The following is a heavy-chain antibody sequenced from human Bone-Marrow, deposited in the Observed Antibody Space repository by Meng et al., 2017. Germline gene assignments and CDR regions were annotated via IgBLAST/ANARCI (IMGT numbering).Heavy chain of an antibody. V-gene: IGHV1-69*01. CDR1: GGTLSSYA. CDR3: ASQVAGSTGGLSHDY. Sequence: QVQLGQSGAEVKKPGSSVKVSCKASGGTLSSYAISWVRQAPGQGLEWMGGIIPIFGTANYAQKFQGRVTITADESTSTAYMELSSLRSEDTAVYYCASQVAGSTGGLSHDYWGQGTLVTVS. CDR2: IIPIFGTA. J-gene: IGHJ4*02. D-gene: IGHD6-19*01.